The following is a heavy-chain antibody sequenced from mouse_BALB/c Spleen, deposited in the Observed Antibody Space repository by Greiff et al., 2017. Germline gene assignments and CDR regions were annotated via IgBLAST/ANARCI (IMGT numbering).Heavy chain of an antibody. CDR3: AVYGDTWFAY. V-gene: IGHV5-9-4*01. Sequence: EVKLMESGGGLVKPGGSLKLSCAASGFTFSSYAMSWVRQSPEKRLEWVAEISSGGSYTYYPDTVTGRFTISRDNAKNTLYLEMSSLRSEDTAMYYCAVYGDTWFAYWGQGTLVTVSA. J-gene: IGHJ3*01. CDR1: GFTFSSYA. D-gene: IGHD2-13*01. CDR2: ISSGGSYT.